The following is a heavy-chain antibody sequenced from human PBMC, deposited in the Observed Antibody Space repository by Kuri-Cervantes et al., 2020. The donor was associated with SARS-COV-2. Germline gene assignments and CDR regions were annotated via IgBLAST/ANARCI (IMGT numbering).Heavy chain of an antibody. J-gene: IGHJ5*02. CDR3: ARLIYYDNSGYYPSWFDP. CDR1: GGSISASTYY. CDR2: ISYSGST. V-gene: IGHV4-39*01. Sequence: SETLSLTCTVSGGSISASTYYWGWIRQPPGKGLEWIGGISYSGSTYYNPSLKSRVTISVDTSRNQFSLKLSSVTAADTAVYYCARLIYYDNSGYYPSWFDPWGQGILVTVSS. D-gene: IGHD3-22*01.